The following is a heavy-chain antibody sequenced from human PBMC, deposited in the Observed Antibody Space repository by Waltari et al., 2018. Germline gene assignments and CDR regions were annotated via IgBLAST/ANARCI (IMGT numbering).Heavy chain of an antibody. CDR3: ARGVWGSYYYYYMDV. D-gene: IGHD3-16*01. CDR1: GGSFSGYY. CDR2: INHSGST. Sequence: QVQLQQWGAGLLKPSETLSLTCAVYGGSFSGYYWSWIRQPPGKGLEWIGEINHSGSTNYNPSLKSRVTISVDTAKNQFSLKLSSVTAADTDVYYCARGVWGSYYYYYMDVWGKGTTVTISS. J-gene: IGHJ6*03. V-gene: IGHV4-34*01.